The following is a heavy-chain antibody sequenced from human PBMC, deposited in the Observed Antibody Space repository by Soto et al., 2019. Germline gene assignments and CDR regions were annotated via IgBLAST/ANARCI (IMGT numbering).Heavy chain of an antibody. J-gene: IGHJ5*02. D-gene: IGHD2-2*02. CDR3: YRSVDIVVVTAAIAGRIFDP. V-gene: IGHV4-30-4*01. CDR1: GGSISSGDYY. CDR2: IYYSGST. Sequence: PSETLSLTCTVSGGSISSGDYYWSWIRQPPGKGLEWIGYIYYSGSTYYNPSLKSRVTISVDTSKNQFSLKLRSVTAADTAVYYFYRSVDIVVVTAAIAGRIFDPWGQGTLVTVSS.